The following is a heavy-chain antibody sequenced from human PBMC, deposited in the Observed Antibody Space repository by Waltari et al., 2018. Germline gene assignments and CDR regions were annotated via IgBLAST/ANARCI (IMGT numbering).Heavy chain of an antibody. J-gene: IGHJ4*02. Sequence: QVQLVQSGAEVRKPGASVKVSCKASGSAFIAYFIHWVRQAPGQGFEWVGRINPRNGGTDYAQNFQGRVTMTRDTSINTAYMELTRLTSDDTAVYYCANYGASVYWGQGTLVTVSS. CDR1: GSAFIAYF. V-gene: IGHV1-2*06. CDR2: INPRNGGT. CDR3: ANYGASVY. D-gene: IGHD3-16*01.